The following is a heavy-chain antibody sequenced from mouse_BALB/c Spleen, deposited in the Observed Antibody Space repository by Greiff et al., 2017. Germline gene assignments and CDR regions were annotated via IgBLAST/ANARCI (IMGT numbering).Heavy chain of an antibody. V-gene: IGHV1-9*01. CDR3: ARGGYYGSRFAY. J-gene: IGHJ3*01. CDR1: GYTFSSYW. D-gene: IGHD1-1*01. CDR2: ILPGSGST. Sequence: VQVVESGAELMKPGASVKISCKATGYTFSSYWIEWVKQRPGHGLEWIGEILPGSGSTNYNEKFKGKATFTADTSSNTAYMQLSSLTSEDSAVYYCARGGYYGSRFAYWGQGTLVTVSA.